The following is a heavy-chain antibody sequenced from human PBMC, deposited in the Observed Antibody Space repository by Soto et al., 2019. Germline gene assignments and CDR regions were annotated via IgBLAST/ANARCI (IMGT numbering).Heavy chain of an antibody. CDR2: ISAYNGNT. V-gene: IGHV1-18*01. Sequence: ASVKVSCKASGYTFTSYGISWVRQAPGQGLEWMGWISAYNGNTNYAQKLQGRVTMTTDTSTSTAYMELRSLRSDDTAVYYCARDLYCSSTSCYYRGATGGMDVWGQGTTVTVSS. D-gene: IGHD2-2*01. CDR3: ARDLYCSSTSCYYRGATGGMDV. J-gene: IGHJ6*02. CDR1: GYTFTSYG.